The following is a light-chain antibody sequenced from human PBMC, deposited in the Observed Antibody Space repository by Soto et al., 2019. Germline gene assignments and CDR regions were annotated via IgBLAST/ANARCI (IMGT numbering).Light chain of an antibody. Sequence: EIVMTQSPATLSVSPGERATLSCRASQSVSSKLAWYQQKPGQAPRLLIYDASTRATGIPGRFSGSGSGTVFTLTIGSLQFEDFAVYYCQQYNNWPPVYTFGQGTKLEIK. J-gene: IGKJ2*01. V-gene: IGKV3D-15*01. CDR1: QSVSSK. CDR3: QQYNNWPPVYT. CDR2: DAS.